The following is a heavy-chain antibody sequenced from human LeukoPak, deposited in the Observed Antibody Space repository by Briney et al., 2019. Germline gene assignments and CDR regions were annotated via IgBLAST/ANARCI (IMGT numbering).Heavy chain of an antibody. CDR3: GRQTITGSSGFGP. D-gene: IGHD1-26*01. CDR1: GYSFTSYW. J-gene: IGHJ5*02. V-gene: IGHV5-51*01. Sequence: GESLKISCKGSGYSFTSYWIGWVRQMPGKGLEWMGIIYPGDSDTRYSPPFQGQVTISADKSISTAYLQWSSLKASDTAIYYCGRQTITGSSGFGPWGQGTLVTVSS. CDR2: IYPGDSDT.